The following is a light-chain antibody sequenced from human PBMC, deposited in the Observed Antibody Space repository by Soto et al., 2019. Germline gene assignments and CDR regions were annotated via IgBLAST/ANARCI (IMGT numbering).Light chain of an antibody. CDR2: GAS. CDR1: QNIISY. Sequence: DIQMTQSPSSLSASVGDRVTITCRASQNIISYLNWYQQKPGKAPKLLIYGASSLQSWVPLRFSGSGSGTDFLLTIIRLQPEDFATYYLQQSYGPPLTFGQGNKVEIK. V-gene: IGKV1-39*01. J-gene: IGKJ1*01. CDR3: QQSYGPPLT.